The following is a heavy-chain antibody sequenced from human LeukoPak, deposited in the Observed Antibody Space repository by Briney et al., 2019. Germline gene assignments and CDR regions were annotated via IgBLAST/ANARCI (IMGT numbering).Heavy chain of an antibody. J-gene: IGHJ4*02. Sequence: SETLTLTCTVTGGSISSYYWSWIRQPAGKGLEWIGRIYTSGSTNYNPSLKSRVTMSVDTSKNQFSLKLSSVTAADTAVYYCAPFGDSEVAYFDYWGQGTLVTVSS. CDR1: GGSISSYY. D-gene: IGHD3-10*01. CDR3: APFGDSEVAYFDY. V-gene: IGHV4-4*07. CDR2: IYTSGST.